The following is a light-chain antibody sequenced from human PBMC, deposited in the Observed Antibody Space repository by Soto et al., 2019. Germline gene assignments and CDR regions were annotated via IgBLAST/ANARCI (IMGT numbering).Light chain of an antibody. CDR1: QSVTTNY. CDR2: GAS. J-gene: IGKJ1*01. CDR3: QQYGTSPWT. Sequence: EIVLTQSPDTLSLSPGERATLSCRASQSVTTNYLAWYQQKPGRPPRLLIYGASSRATGIPDRFSGSGSGTDFTLTISRLEPEDFVVYYCQQYGTSPWTFGQGTNVEIK. V-gene: IGKV3-20*01.